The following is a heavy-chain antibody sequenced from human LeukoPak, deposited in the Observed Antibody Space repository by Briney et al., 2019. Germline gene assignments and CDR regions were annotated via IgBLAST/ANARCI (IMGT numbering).Heavy chain of an antibody. V-gene: IGHV1-2*02. CDR1: GYTFIDYY. J-gene: IGHJ4*02. CDR3: ARVKKLMPEFEF. Sequence: ASVKVSCKSSGYTFIDYYIHWVRPAPGQGLEWMGWINPNSGATKYAQKFQGRVSMTRDTSINTAYMDLTNLRSDDTAIFYCARVKKLMPEFEFWGQGTLVTVSS. D-gene: IGHD2-2*01. CDR2: INPNSGAT.